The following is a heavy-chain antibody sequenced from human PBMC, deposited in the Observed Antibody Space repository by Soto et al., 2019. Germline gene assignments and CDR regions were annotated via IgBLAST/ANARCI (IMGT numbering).Heavy chain of an antibody. CDR2: INHSGST. J-gene: IGHJ6*02. CDR3: ARDLVGATIGRIPYGMDV. Sequence: PSETLSLTCAVYGGSFSGYYWSWIRQPPGKGLEWIGEINHSGSTSYNPSLKSRVTISVDTSKNQFSLKLSSVTAADTAVYYCARDLVGATIGRIPYGMDVWGQGTTVTVSS. CDR1: GGSFSGYY. V-gene: IGHV4-34*01. D-gene: IGHD1-26*01.